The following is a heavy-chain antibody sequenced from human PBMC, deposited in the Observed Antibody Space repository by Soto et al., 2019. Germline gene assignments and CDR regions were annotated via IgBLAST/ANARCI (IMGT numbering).Heavy chain of an antibody. CDR3: ARDPRDYYGMDV. Sequence: SETLSLTCTVSGGSISSYYWSWIRQPPGKGLEWIGYIYYSGSTNYNPSLKSRVTISVDTSKNQFSLKLSSVTAADTAVYYCARDPRDYYGMDVWGQGTTVTVSS. J-gene: IGHJ6*02. CDR1: GGSISSYY. V-gene: IGHV4-59*01. CDR2: IYYSGST.